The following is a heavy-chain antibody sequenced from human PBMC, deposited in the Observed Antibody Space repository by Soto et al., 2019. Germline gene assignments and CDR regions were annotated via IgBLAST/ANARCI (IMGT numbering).Heavy chain of an antibody. CDR2: ISGSSTI. CDR1: GFTFSTYS. V-gene: IGHV3-48*01. J-gene: IGHJ4*02. Sequence: GGSLRLSCAASGFTFSTYSMNWVRQAPGKGLEWVSSISGSSTIYYADSVKGRFTISRDNVQNSLYLQMHSLRAEDTAVYYCARERGSGWTFDYWGQGTLVTVSS. CDR3: ARERGSGWTFDY. D-gene: IGHD6-19*01.